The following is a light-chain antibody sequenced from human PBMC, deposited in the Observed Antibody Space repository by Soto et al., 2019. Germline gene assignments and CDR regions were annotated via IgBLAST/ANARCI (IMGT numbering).Light chain of an antibody. CDR2: EVS. V-gene: IGLV2-14*01. Sequence: QSVLTQPASVSGSPGQSITISCTGTSSDVGGYNYVSWYQQHPGKAPKLMIYEVSNRPSGVSNRFSGSKSGNTASLTISGLQAEDEAAYYCFSYTSSSSWVFGGGTKLTVL. CDR3: FSYTSSSSWV. J-gene: IGLJ3*02. CDR1: SSDVGGYNY.